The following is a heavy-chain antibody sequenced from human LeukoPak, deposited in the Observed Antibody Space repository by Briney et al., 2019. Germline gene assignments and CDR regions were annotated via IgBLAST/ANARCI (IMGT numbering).Heavy chain of an antibody. CDR2: ISAYNGNT. D-gene: IGHD3-10*01. CDR3: ARDVRVSYYYGSGSSASNRYSDAFDI. J-gene: IGHJ3*02. V-gene: IGHV1-18*01. Sequence: GASVKVSCKASGYTFTSYGISWVRQAPGQGLEWMGWISAYNGNTNYAQKLQGRVTMTTDTSTSTAYMELRSLRSDDTAVCYCARDVRVSYYYGSGSSASNRYSDAFDIWGQGTMVTVSS. CDR1: GYTFTSYG.